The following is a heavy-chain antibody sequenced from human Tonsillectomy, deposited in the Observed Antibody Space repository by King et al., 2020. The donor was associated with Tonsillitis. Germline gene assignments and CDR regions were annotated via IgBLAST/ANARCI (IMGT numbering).Heavy chain of an antibody. D-gene: IGHD5-24*01. V-gene: IGHV3-64D*06. CDR2: INTYGEST. Sequence: VQLVESGGDLIQPGGSLRLSCAASGFTFSTFDMHWVRQALGKGLEHVLHINTYGESTYFADFARGRFTISRDNSKKTLFLQMSSLRPDDTAVYYCVREGDYYGYKGGLDHWGQGTLVTVSS. CDR1: GFTFSTFD. CDR3: VREGDYYGYKGGLDH. J-gene: IGHJ4*02.